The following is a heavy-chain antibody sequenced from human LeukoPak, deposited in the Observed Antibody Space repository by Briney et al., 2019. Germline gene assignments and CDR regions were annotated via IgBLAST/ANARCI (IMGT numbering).Heavy chain of an antibody. D-gene: IGHD1-1*01. Sequence: WASVTVSCKASGYTFTIYGISWVRQAPGQGLEWMGWISVYNGNTNYAQKLQGRVTITTDTSTSTTYMELRSLRADDTAVYYCARGGRGVTHDLDYWGQGTLVTVSS. CDR2: ISVYNGNT. CDR1: GYTFTIYG. J-gene: IGHJ4*02. V-gene: IGHV1-18*01. CDR3: ARGGRGVTHDLDY.